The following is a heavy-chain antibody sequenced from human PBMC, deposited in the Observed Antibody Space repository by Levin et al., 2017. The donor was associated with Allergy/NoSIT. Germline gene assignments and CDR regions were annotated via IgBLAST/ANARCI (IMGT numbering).Heavy chain of an antibody. Sequence: SQTLSLTCAVYGGSFSGYYWSWIRQPPGKGLEWIGEINHSGSTNYNPSLKSRVTISVDTSKNQFSLKLSSVTAADTAVYYCARRQSNYYGSGSYVWDYYYDYMDVWGKGTTVTVSS. J-gene: IGHJ6*03. CDR1: GGSFSGYY. V-gene: IGHV4-34*01. D-gene: IGHD3-10*01. CDR2: INHSGST. CDR3: ARRQSNYYGSGSYVWDYYYDYMDV.